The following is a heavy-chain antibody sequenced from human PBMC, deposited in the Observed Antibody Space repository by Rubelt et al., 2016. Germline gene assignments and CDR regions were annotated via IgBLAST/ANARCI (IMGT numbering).Heavy chain of an antibody. D-gene: IGHD6-6*01. CDR2: IDWDDDK. Sequence: GKALEWLARIDWDDDKYYSTSLKTRLTISKDTSKNQVVLTMTNMDPVDTATYYCAHRRIRSRELVFDPWGQGTLVTVSS. V-gene: IGHV2-70*12. CDR3: AHRRIRSRELVFDP. J-gene: IGHJ5*02.